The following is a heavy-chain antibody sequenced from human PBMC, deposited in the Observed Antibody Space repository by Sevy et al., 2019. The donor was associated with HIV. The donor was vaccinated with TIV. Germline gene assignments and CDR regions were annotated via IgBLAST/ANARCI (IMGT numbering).Heavy chain of an antibody. V-gene: IGHV6-1*01. D-gene: IGHD6-19*01. CDR2: TYYRSTWHN. CDR1: GDSVSSNSVA. Sequence: QSQTLSLTCAISGDSVSSNSVAWNWIRQSPSRGLEWLGRTYYRSTWHNDYAVSVKSRITINPDTSKNQFSPQLNSVTPEDTAVYYCARTTSGWFDYWGQGTPVTVSS. J-gene: IGHJ4*02. CDR3: ARTTSGWFDY.